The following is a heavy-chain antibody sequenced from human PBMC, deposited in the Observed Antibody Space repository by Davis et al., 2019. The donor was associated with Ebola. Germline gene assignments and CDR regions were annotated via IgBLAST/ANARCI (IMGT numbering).Heavy chain of an antibody. CDR3: ARELVGLYYYGMDV. J-gene: IGHJ6*02. Sequence: GESLKISCAASGFTFSSYAMNWFRQAPGKGLEWVANIKQDGSEKYYVDSVKGRFTISRDNAKNSLYLQMNSLRAEDTAVYYCARELVGLYYYGMDVWGQGTTVTVSS. CDR2: IKQDGSEK. CDR1: GFTFSSYA. V-gene: IGHV3-7*01.